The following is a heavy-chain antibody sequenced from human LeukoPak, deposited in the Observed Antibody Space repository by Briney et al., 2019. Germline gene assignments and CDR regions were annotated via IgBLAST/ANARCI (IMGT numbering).Heavy chain of an antibody. J-gene: IGHJ3*02. V-gene: IGHV1-2*02. CDR3: ARVLHFLGGFCSGGSCLDVFDI. CDR1: GYTFTGYY. Sequence: GASVKVSCKASGYTFTGYYMHWVRQAPGQGLEWMGWINPNSGGTNYAQKFQGRVTMTRDTSISTAYMELSRLRSDDTAVYYCARVLHFLGGFCSGGSCLDVFDIGAQGKMFPVFS. D-gene: IGHD2-15*01. CDR2: INPNSGGT.